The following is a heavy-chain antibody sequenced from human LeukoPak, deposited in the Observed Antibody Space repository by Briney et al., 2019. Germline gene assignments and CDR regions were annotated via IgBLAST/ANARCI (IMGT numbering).Heavy chain of an antibody. D-gene: IGHD3-22*01. CDR2: ISGSGGST. V-gene: IGHV3-23*01. Sequence: PGGSLRLSCAASGFTFSSYAMSWVRQAPGKGLEWVSAISGSGGSTYYADSVKGRFTISRDNSKNTLYLQMNSLRAEDTAVYYCAKVLSLSDYYDSSQPDYWGQGTLVTVSS. CDR1: GFTFSSYA. J-gene: IGHJ4*02. CDR3: AKVLSLSDYYDSSQPDY.